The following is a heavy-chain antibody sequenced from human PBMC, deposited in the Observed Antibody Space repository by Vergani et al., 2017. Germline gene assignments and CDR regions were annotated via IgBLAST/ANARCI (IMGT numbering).Heavy chain of an antibody. J-gene: IGHJ4*02. CDR1: GGSFSGYY. D-gene: IGHD3-3*01. Sequence: QVQLQQWGAGLLKPSETLSLTCAVYGGSFSGYYWGWIRQPPGKGLEWIGSISYSGSTYSNPSLKSRVTISLDTSKNQFSLKLSSVTAADTAVYYCARLTIFGVVTIDYWGQGTMVTVSS. V-gene: IGHV4-34*01. CDR3: ARLTIFGVVTIDY. CDR2: ISYSGST.